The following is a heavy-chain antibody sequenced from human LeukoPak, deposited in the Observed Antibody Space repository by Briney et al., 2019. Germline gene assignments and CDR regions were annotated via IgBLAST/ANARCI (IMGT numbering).Heavy chain of an antibody. CDR3: ARDYCGSGHFDP. Sequence: GSPNYNPSLKSRVTISVDTSKNQFSLKLSSVNAADTAVYYCARDYCGSGHFDPWGQGTLVTVSS. V-gene: IGHV4-59*01. J-gene: IGHJ5*02. CDR2: GSP. D-gene: IGHD3-10*01.